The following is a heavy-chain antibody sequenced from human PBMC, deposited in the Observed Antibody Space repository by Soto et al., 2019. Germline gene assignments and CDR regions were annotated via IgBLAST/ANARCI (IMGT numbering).Heavy chain of an antibody. CDR1: GGSISSYY. J-gene: IGHJ4*02. V-gene: IGHV4-59*01. CDR2: IYYSGST. CDR3: ARVSIVGASRFDY. Sequence: QVQLQESGPGLVKPSETLSLTCTVSGGSISSYYWSWIRQPPGKGLEWIGYIYYSGSTNYNPSPKIRVTISVDTSKNQFSLKLSSVTAADTAVYYCARVSIVGASRFDYWGQGTLVTVSS. D-gene: IGHD1-26*01.